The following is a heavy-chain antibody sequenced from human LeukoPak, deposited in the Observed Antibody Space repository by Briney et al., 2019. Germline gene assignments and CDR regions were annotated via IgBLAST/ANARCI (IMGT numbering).Heavy chain of an antibody. D-gene: IGHD4-17*01. CDR1: GFTFSSYS. J-gene: IGHJ4*02. V-gene: IGHV3-21*01. CDR2: ISSSSGYI. Sequence: GGSLRLSCAASGFTFSSYSMNWVRQAPGKGLEWVSSISSSSGYIYYADSVKGRFTISRDNAKNSLYLQMNSLRAEDTAVYYCARDQRGDYEMAYWGQGTLVTVSS. CDR3: ARDQRGDYEMAY.